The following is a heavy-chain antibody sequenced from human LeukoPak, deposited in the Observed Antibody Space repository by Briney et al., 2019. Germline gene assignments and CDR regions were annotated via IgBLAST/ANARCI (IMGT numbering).Heavy chain of an antibody. Sequence: GGTLRLSCAASGFTFSSYAMSWIRQPPGKGLEWVSAINGSGGTTYYASSVKGRFTISRENSNITLYLQMNGLRAEDTGVYYCARRGDDADYCGQGTLV. J-gene: IGHJ4*02. CDR2: INGSGGTT. V-gene: IGHV3-23*01. CDR1: GFTFSSYA. D-gene: IGHD2-21*01. CDR3: ARRGDDADY.